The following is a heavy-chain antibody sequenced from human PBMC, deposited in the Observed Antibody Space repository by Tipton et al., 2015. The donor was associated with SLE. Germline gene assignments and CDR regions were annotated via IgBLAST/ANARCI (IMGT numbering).Heavy chain of an antibody. CDR2: IGSTGDT. D-gene: IGHD2-2*01. V-gene: IGHV3-13*01. CDR3: ARRYCDSINCYGFDP. CDR1: GFTFSSFD. Sequence: SLRLSCAASGFTFSSFDMHWVRQPTGKGLEWVSAIGSTGDTFYSGSVKGRFTISRENAKNSLYLQMNSLRAGDTALYYCARRYCDSINCYGFDPWGQGTLVTVSS. J-gene: IGHJ5*02.